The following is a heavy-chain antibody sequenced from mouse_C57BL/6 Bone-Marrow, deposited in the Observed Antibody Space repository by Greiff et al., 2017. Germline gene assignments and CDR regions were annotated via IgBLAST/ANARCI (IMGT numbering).Heavy chain of an antibody. CDR3: ARGRDHYYGSSFAMDY. D-gene: IGHD1-1*01. Sequence: EVHLVESGGGLVKPGGSLKLSCAASGFTFSSYAMSWVSQTPEKRLEWVATISDGGSYTYYPDNVKGRFTISRDNAKNNLYLQMSHLKSEDTAMYYCARGRDHYYGSSFAMDYWGQGTSVTVSS. V-gene: IGHV5-4*01. J-gene: IGHJ4*01. CDR2: ISDGGSYT. CDR1: GFTFSSYA.